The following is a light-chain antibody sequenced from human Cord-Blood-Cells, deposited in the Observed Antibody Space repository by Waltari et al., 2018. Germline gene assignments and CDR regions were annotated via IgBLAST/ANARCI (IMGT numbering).Light chain of an antibody. V-gene: IGLV2-23*01. J-gene: IGLJ3*02. CDR3: CSYAGSSTWV. CDR2: EGS. Sequence: QSALTQPASVSGSPGQSLTISCTGTSSDDGRDNLVSWYQQHPGKAPKLMIDEGSKRPSGVSNRFSGSKSGNTASLTISGLQAEDEADYYCCSYAGSSTWVFGGGTKLTVL. CDR1: SSDDGRDNL.